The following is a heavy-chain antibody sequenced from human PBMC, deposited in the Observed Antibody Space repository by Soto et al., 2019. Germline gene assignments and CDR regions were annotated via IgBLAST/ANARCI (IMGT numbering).Heavy chain of an antibody. D-gene: IGHD3-16*01. Sequence: SETLSLTCTVSGGSMSSHYWTWLRQPPGKGLEWIGYISYSGSSYYNPSLKSRVTISADTSRNQFSLRLTSVIAADTAVYFCARADPDASVGFWGQGTLVTV. CDR2: ISYSGSS. CDR1: GGSMSSHY. CDR3: ARADPDASVGF. J-gene: IGHJ4*02. V-gene: IGHV4-59*11.